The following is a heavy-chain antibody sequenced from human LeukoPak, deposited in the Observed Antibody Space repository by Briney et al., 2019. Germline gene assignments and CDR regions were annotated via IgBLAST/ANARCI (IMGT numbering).Heavy chain of an antibody. J-gene: IGHJ3*02. D-gene: IGHD3-22*01. CDR2: INPSGGST. CDR3: AREIGTMIVVANAFDI. CDR1: GYTFTSYY. V-gene: IGHV1-46*01. Sequence: ASVKVSCKASGYTFTSYYMHWVRQAPGQGLEWMGIINPSGGSTSYAQKFQGRVTMTRDTSISTAYMELSRLRSDDTAVYYCAREIGTMIVVANAFDIWGQGTMVTVSS.